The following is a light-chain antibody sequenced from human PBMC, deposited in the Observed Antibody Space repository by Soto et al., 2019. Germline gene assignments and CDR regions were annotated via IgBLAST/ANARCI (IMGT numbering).Light chain of an antibody. Sequence: DIQMTQSPSSLSASVGDRVTITCQASQDISNYLNWYKQKPGKAPKLLIYDASNLETGVPSRFSGSGSGTYFTCTISSLQPEDIETYYCQQYDNLPLTFGGGTKVEIK. J-gene: IGKJ4*01. V-gene: IGKV1-33*01. CDR3: QQYDNLPLT. CDR1: QDISNY. CDR2: DAS.